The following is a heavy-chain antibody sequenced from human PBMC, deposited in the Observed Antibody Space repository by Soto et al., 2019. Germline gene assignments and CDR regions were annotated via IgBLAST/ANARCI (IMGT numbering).Heavy chain of an antibody. CDR2: LNDSGGT. CDR3: ARSRGGVQD. V-gene: IGHV4-34*01. CDR1: GGSFGGYF. D-gene: IGHD3-10*01. Sequence: QVHLQQWGAGLLKPSETLSLTCAVYGGSFGGYFWSWIRQPPGKGLEWIGELNDSGGTNYNASLRSRVSISGDESKNQFYLKLKFVAAADTAVYYCARSRGGVQDWGQGTLVTVSS. J-gene: IGHJ1*01.